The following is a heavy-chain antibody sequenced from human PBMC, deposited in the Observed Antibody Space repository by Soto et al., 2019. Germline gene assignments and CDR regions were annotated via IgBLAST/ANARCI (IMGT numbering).Heavy chain of an antibody. Sequence: GVSLRLSCAASGFTFSRYEMSWVRQAPGKGLEWVSYISNGVSSVYYADSVKGRFTISRDNARNSLYLQMNSLRADDTAVYYCAREWGRGYIDYCGQRTMVTVSS. J-gene: IGHJ4*02. D-gene: IGHD3-22*01. V-gene: IGHV3-48*03. CDR1: GFTFSRYE. CDR2: ISNGVSSV. CDR3: AREWGRGYIDY.